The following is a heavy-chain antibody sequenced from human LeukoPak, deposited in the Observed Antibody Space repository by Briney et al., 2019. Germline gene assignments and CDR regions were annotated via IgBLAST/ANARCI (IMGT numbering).Heavy chain of an antibody. CDR3: ATLGIAAAGSYY. J-gene: IGHJ4*02. D-gene: IGHD6-13*01. V-gene: IGHV1-24*01. CDR2: FDPEDGET. Sequence: ASVKVSCKVSGYTLTELSMHWVRQAPGKGLEWMGGFDPEDGETIYAQKFQGRVTMTEDTSTDTAYMELSSLRSEDTAVYYCATLGIAAAGSYYWGQGTLVTVSS. CDR1: GYTLTELS.